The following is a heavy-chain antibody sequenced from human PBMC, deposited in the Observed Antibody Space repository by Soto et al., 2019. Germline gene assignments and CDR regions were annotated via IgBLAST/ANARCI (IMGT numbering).Heavy chain of an antibody. Sequence: EVQLLESGGGLVQPGGSLRLSCAASGFTFSSYAMSWVRQAPGKGLEWVSAISGSGGSTYYADSVKGRFTISRDNSKNTLYLQMSSLRAEDTAVYYCATKQAGSSGGSGYWGQGTLVTVSS. CDR3: ATKQAGSSGGSGY. V-gene: IGHV3-23*01. J-gene: IGHJ4*02. CDR2: ISGSGGST. D-gene: IGHD3-22*01. CDR1: GFTFSSYA.